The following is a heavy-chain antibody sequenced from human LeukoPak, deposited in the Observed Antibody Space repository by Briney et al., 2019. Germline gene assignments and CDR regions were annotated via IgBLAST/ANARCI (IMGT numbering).Heavy chain of an antibody. D-gene: IGHD6-13*01. CDR3: AKHGGYSPRGWFDP. V-gene: IGHV3-23*01. J-gene: IGHJ5*02. Sequence: HPGGSLRLSCAASGFTFSSYWMSWVRQAPGKGLEWVSAISGSGGTTYYADSVKGRFTISRDNSKNTLYLQMNSLRAEDTAVYYCAKHGGYSPRGWFDPWGQGTLVTVSS. CDR2: ISGSGGTT. CDR1: GFTFSSYW.